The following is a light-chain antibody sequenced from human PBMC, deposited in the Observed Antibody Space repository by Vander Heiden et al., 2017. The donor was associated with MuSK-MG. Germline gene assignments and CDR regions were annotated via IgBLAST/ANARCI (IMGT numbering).Light chain of an antibody. CDR3: ISITSSTTPFV. V-gene: IGLV2-14*02. J-gene: IGLJ1*01. CDR2: EVT. CDR1: SSDVGSYNL. Sequence: QSALTQPASVSGSPGQSLTVSCTGTSSDVGSYNLVSWYQQHPGKAPKLMISEVTSRPSGVANRFSGSKSGNTASLTSSGLQADDEADYYCISITSSTTPFVFGTGTKVTVL.